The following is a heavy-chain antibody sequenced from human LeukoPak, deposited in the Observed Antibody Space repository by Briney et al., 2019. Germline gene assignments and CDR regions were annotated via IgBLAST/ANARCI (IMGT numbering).Heavy chain of an antibody. CDR2: ISYDGSNK. J-gene: IGHJ4*02. CDR1: GFTFSSYG. Sequence: GRSLRLSCAASGFTFSSYGMHWVRQAPGKGLEWAAVISYDGSNKYYADSVKGRFTISRDNSKNTLYLQMNSLRAEDTAVYYCAKDVGGGSPAVDYWGQGTLVTVSS. V-gene: IGHV3-30*18. D-gene: IGHD2-15*01. CDR3: AKDVGGGSPAVDY.